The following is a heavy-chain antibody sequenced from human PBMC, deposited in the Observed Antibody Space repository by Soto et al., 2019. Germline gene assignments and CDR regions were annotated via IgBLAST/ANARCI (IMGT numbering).Heavy chain of an antibody. CDR1: GYDFTNYG. D-gene: IGHD3-9*01. J-gene: IGHJ4*02. V-gene: IGHV1-18*01. CDR3: ARGHDILTGWKCTF. Sequence: QVRLVQSGAEVKKPGASVKVSCKTYGYDFTNYGINWVRQAPGQGLEWMGWISAYNGNIVYAQNCRGRATLTTDTSTGSAYMELRSLRSDDTAVYYCARGHDILTGWKCTFWGQGTMVTVSS. CDR2: ISAYNGNI.